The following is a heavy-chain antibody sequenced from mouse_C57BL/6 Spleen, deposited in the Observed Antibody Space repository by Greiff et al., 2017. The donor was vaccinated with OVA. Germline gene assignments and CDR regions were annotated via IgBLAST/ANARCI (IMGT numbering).Heavy chain of an antibody. CDR2: IHPNSGST. CDR3: AREYYGSGDWYFDV. J-gene: IGHJ1*03. V-gene: IGHV1-64*01. CDR1: GYTFTSYW. Sequence: QVQLQQPGAELVKPGASVKLSCKASGYTFTSYWMHWVKQRPGQGLEWIGMIHPNSGSTNYNEKFKSKATLTVDKSSSTAYMQLSSLTAEDSAVYNCAREYYGSGDWYFDVWGTGTTVTVSS. D-gene: IGHD1-1*01.